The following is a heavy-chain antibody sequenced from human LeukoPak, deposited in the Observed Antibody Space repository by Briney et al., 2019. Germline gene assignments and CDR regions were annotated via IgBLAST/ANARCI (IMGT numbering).Heavy chain of an antibody. CDR1: GYTFTGSY. J-gene: IGHJ6*02. CDR2: VNPNSGVT. V-gene: IGHV1-2*02. Sequence: ASVKVSCKASGYTFTGSYIHWVRQAPGQGLEWMGWVNPNSGVTNYAQNFRGRVTMTRDTSISTAYTELGRLTSDDTAVYYCAKVRSYGMDVWGQGTTVTVSS. D-gene: IGHD3-10*01. CDR3: AKVRSYGMDV.